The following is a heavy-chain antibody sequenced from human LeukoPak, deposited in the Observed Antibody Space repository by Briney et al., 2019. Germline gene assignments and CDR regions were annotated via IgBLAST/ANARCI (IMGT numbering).Heavy chain of an antibody. CDR1: GFTFSSYA. Sequence: GGSLRLSCAASGFTFSSYAMSWVRQAPGKGLEWVSSISGNSGSTYYADSVKGRLTISRDNSKNTVYLQMNSLRAEDTAVYYCAKVSAWAMVGATYFDYWGQGTLVTVSS. J-gene: IGHJ4*02. CDR2: ISGNSGST. CDR3: AKVSAWAMVGATYFDY. V-gene: IGHV3-23*01. D-gene: IGHD1-26*01.